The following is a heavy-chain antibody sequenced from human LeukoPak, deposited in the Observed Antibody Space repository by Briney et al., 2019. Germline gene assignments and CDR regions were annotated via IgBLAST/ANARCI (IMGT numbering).Heavy chain of an antibody. J-gene: IGHJ6*04. D-gene: IGHD2-15*01. Sequence: ASVKVSCKASGGTFSSYAISWVRQAPGQGLEWMGGIIPIFGTANCAQKFQGRVTITADESTSTAYMELSSLRSEDTAVYYCARDDNQGYCSGGSCYSSLSQYGMDVWGKGTTVTVSS. CDR3: ARDDNQGYCSGGSCYSSLSQYGMDV. CDR1: GGTFSSYA. V-gene: IGHV1-69*01. CDR2: IIPIFGTA.